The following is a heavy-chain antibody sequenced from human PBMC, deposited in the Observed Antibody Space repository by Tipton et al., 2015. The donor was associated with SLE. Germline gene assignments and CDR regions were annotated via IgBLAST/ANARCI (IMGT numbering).Heavy chain of an antibody. Sequence: QLVQSGAEVKKPGESLKISCKGSGYSFTSYWIGWVRQMPGKGLEWMGIIYPGDSDIRYSPSFQGQVTISADKSITTAYLQWSSLKASDTAMYYCARQGYCSGGGCYELGYWCLGTLVTVSS. D-gene: IGHD2-15*01. CDR3: ARQGYCSGGGCYELGY. CDR1: GYSFTSYW. J-gene: IGHJ4*02. V-gene: IGHV5-51*01. CDR2: IYPGDSDI.